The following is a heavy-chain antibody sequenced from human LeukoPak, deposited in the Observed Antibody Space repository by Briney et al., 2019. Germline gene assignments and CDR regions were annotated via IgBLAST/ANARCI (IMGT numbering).Heavy chain of an antibody. CDR2: IRSKAYGETT. Sequence: GGSLRLSCTASGFTFGDYTMSWVRQAPGKGLEWVGFIRSKAYGETTEYAASVKGRFTISRDDSKSIAYLQMNSLKTEDTAVYYCARELHYYDSSGYYYVPDYWGQGTLVTVSS. D-gene: IGHD3-22*01. V-gene: IGHV3-49*04. J-gene: IGHJ4*02. CDR3: ARELHYYDSSGYYYVPDY. CDR1: GFTFGDYT.